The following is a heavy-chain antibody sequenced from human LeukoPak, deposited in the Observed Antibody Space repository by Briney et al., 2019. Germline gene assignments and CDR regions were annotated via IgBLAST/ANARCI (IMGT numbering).Heavy chain of an antibody. CDR2: TYYRSKWYN. CDR1: WLTVPCNSAL. V-gene: IGHV6-1*01. CDR3: ARDQGGLEY. Sequence: SQTLPLTYSLSWLTVPCNSALWIWIRQSPSRGLEWLGSTYYRSKWYNDYAESVKSRINSKPDTSKNQLPRQLNCATAPDTAGYYCARDQGGLEYWGQGTLVTVSS. J-gene: IGHJ4*02.